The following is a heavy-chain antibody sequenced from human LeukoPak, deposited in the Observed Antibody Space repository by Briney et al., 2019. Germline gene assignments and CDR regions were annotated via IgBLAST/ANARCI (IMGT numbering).Heavy chain of an antibody. D-gene: IGHD2-2*01. CDR1: GFTFSSYW. V-gene: IGHV3-74*01. J-gene: IGHJ6*02. CDR3: ARDPPDIVVASYYYYGMDV. CDR2: INSDGSST. Sequence: PGGSLRLSCAACGFTFSSYWMHWVRQAPGKGLVWVSRINSDGSSTSYADSVKGRFTISRDNAKNTLYLQMNSLRAEDTAVYYCARDPPDIVVASYYYYGMDVWGQGTTVTVSS.